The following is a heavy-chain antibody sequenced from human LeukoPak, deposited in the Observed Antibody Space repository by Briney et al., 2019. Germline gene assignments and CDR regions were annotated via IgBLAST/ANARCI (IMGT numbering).Heavy chain of an antibody. Sequence: GASVKVSCKASGYTFTGYYMHWVRQAPGQGLEWMGRINPNSGGTNYAQKFQGRVTMTRDTSISTAYMELSRLRSDDTAVYYCARVVTRYSSRRDAFDIWGQGTMVTVSS. CDR2: INPNSGGT. V-gene: IGHV1-2*06. J-gene: IGHJ3*02. CDR1: GYTFTGYY. D-gene: IGHD6-13*01. CDR3: ARVVTRYSSRRDAFDI.